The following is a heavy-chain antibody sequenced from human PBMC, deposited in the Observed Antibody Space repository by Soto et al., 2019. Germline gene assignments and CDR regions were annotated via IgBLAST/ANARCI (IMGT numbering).Heavy chain of an antibody. CDR1: FDSITTYY. CDR2: IDTSGNT. CDR3: ARYSNNWFQTEGMDV. V-gene: IGHV4-4*07. D-gene: IGHD6-13*01. Sequence: SETLSLTCTVSFDSITTYYWSWIRQPAGKGLEWIGRIDTSGNTNYNPSLKSRVTMSVDTSKKQFSLKLTSVTAADTAVYYCARYSNNWFQTEGMDVWGQGTTVTVS. J-gene: IGHJ6*02.